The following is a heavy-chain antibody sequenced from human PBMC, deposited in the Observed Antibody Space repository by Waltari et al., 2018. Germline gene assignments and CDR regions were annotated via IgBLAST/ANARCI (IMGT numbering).Heavy chain of an antibody. Sequence: QVQLQESGPGLVKPSETLSLTCAVSGYSISSGYYWGWIRQPPGKGLEWIGSIYHSGSTYYNPALKGRVTISVDTSKNQFSLKLSSVTAADTAVYYCARLGWELPNWYFDLWGRGTLVTVSS. V-gene: IGHV4-38-2*01. J-gene: IGHJ2*01. CDR2: IYHSGST. CDR3: ARLGWELPNWYFDL. CDR1: GYSISSGYY. D-gene: IGHD1-26*01.